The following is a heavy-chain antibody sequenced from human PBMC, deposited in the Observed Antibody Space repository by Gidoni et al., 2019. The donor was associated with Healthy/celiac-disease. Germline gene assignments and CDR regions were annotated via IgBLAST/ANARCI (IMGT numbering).Heavy chain of an antibody. J-gene: IGHJ4*02. D-gene: IGHD3-10*01. CDR3: ARAYGSGSYHDY. V-gene: IGHV4-38-2*01. CDR1: GYSISSGYY. CDR2: IYHSGST. Sequence: QVQLQESGPGLVKPSETLSLTCAVPGYSISSGYYWGWIRQPPGKGLEWIGSIYHSGSTYYNPSLKSRVTISVDTSKNQFSLKLSSVTAADTAVYYCARAYGSGSYHDYWGQGTLVTVSS.